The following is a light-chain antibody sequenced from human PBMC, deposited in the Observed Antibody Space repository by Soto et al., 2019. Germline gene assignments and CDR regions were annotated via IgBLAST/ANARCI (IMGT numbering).Light chain of an antibody. CDR3: QQYNSYGT. Sequence: DIQMTQSPSTLSASVGDRVTITCRASQSISSWLAWYQQKPGKAPKLLIYKASSLESGVPSRFSGSGSGTEFTLTISSLQPDDFATYWCQQYNSYGTFGQGTKVEIK. J-gene: IGKJ1*01. CDR1: QSISSW. CDR2: KAS. V-gene: IGKV1-5*03.